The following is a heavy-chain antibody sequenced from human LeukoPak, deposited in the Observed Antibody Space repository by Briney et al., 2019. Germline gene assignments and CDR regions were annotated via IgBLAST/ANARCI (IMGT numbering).Heavy chain of an antibody. Sequence: GGSLRLSCAASGFTFSGYAMNWVRQAPGKGLEWVSAISGSGGSTYYAGSVKGRFTTSRDNSKNTLYLQMNSLRAEDTAVYYCARYSSGWYRDYFDFWGQGTLVTVSS. CDR1: GFTFSGYA. V-gene: IGHV3-23*01. D-gene: IGHD6-19*01. J-gene: IGHJ4*02. CDR2: ISGSGGST. CDR3: ARYSSGWYRDYFDF.